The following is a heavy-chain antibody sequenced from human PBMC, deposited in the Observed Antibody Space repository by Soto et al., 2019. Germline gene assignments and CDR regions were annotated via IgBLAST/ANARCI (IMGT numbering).Heavy chain of an antibody. V-gene: IGHV1-46*01. CDR1: GDTFTDYY. CDR3: ERAGHVVVVTAAFDY. CDR2: VNPSGGHT. Sequence: QVQLMQSGAEVKKPVASVKVSCKASGDTFTDYYIHWVRQAPGQGLEWMGTVNPSGGHTTYAQHFLVRVTMTRDTSTSTLYMELNSLTSDDTAIYYCERAGHVVVVTAAFDYWGQGTLVTVSS. D-gene: IGHD2-21*02. J-gene: IGHJ4*02.